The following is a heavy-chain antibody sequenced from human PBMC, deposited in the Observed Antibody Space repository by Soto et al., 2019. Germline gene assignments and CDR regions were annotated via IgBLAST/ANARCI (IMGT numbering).Heavy chain of an antibody. CDR1: GASMNNYY. Sequence: HVQVQESGPGLVKPSETLSLTCTVSGASMNNYYWSWIRQPPGKGLEWIAYIYYSGSTNYNPFFKSPVNXXVXTXXNQFSLKLSSLTAADTAVYYCARWHSSSGYYGMDVWGQGTTVTVSS. J-gene: IGHJ6*02. CDR2: IYYSGST. D-gene: IGHD6-25*01. V-gene: IGHV4-59*01. CDR3: ARWHSSSGYYGMDV.